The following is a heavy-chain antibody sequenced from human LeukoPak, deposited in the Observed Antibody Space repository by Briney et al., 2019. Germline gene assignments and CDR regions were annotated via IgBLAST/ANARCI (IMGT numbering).Heavy chain of an antibody. Sequence: GSVMVSSKASVYTFTTYGISSVGQAPGQKRVGIRWISAYNGNTNYAQKLQGRVTMTTDTSTSTAYMEQRSLTSDDTAVYYCARESLGGFIDYWGQGTLVTVSS. D-gene: IGHD4-23*01. CDR2: ISAYNGNT. CDR3: ARESLGGFIDY. V-gene: IGHV1-18*01. CDR1: VYTFTTYG. J-gene: IGHJ4*02.